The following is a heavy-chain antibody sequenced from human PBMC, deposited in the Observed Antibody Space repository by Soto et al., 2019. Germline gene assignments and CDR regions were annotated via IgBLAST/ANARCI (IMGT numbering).Heavy chain of an antibody. V-gene: IGHV4-4*02. J-gene: IGHJ5*02. Sequence: QVQLQESGPGLVKPSGTLSLTCGVSGGSICSSNWWYWVRQPPGKGLEWIGEIYHTGNTNYNPSLKSRVTMSVDKSKDQFSLKLNSVTAADTAVYYCARGPTFDPWGQGILVTVSS. CDR2: IYHTGNT. CDR3: ARGPTFDP. CDR1: GGSICSSNW.